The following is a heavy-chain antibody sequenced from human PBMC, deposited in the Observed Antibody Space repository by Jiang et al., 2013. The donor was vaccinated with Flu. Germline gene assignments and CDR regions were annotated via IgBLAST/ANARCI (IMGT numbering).Heavy chain of an antibody. CDR3: ATSMVRGVIITPGS. Sequence: SGAEVKKPGSSVKVSCKASGGTFSSYTISWVRQAPGQGLEWMGRIIPILGIANYAQKFQGRVTITADKSTSTAYMELSSLRSEDTAVYYCATSMVRGVIITPGSWGQGTLVTVSS. D-gene: IGHD3-10*01. CDR2: IIPILGIA. CDR1: GGTFSSYT. V-gene: IGHV1-69*04. J-gene: IGHJ5*02.